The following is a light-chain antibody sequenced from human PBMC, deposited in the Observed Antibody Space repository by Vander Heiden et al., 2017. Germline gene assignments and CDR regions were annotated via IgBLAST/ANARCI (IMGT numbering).Light chain of an antibody. Sequence: AIWMTQSPSLLSASTGDRVTISCRVSQSISTYLAWFQKKPGKAPDLLIYGASTLQSGVPSRFSGSGSGTDFTLTISSLQSEDFATHYCQQYYSFPWTFGQGTRVEI. CDR2: GAS. J-gene: IGKJ1*01. CDR1: QSISTY. V-gene: IGKV1D-8*02. CDR3: QQYYSFPWT.